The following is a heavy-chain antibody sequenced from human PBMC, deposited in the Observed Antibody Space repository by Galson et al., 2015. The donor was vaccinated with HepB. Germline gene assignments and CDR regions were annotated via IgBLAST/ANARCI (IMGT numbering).Heavy chain of an antibody. J-gene: IGHJ5*02. V-gene: IGHV3-30*18. D-gene: IGHD2-2*01. CDR3: AKDRLPSAMHSWIDP. CDR2: TSYDGNNK. Sequence: SLRLSCAASGFTFSSFGMQWVRQVPGKGLEWVASTSYDGNNKEYAASVKGRFTISRDNSKNTLFLQMDSLRSEDTAVYYCAKDRLPSAMHSWIDPWGQGTLVIVSS. CDR1: GFTFSSFG.